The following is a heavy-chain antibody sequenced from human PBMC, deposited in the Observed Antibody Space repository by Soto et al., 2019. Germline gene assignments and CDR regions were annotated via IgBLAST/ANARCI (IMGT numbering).Heavy chain of an antibody. CDR3: AKARAQYYDYWSGYPVDY. V-gene: IGHV3-23*01. CDR1: GFTFSSYA. CDR2: ISGSGGST. J-gene: IGHJ4*02. Sequence: PGGSLRLSCVASGFTFSSYAMSWVRQAPGKGLECVSAISGSGGSTYYADSVKGRFTISRDNSKNTLYLQMNSLRAEDTAVYYCAKARAQYYDYWSGYPVDYWGQGT. D-gene: IGHD3-3*01.